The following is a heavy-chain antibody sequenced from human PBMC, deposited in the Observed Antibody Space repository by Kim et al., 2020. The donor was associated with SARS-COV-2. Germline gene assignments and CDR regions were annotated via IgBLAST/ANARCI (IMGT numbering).Heavy chain of an antibody. Sequence: GGSLRLSCSVSGFTFSEYAIHWVRRAPGKGLEYVSATTRSGDGSFYADSVEGRFTVSRDNSKNTLYLQMNSLRVEDTSVYYCVKYGRSYGAVLWGQGTLVIVSS. CDR2: TTRSGDGS. V-gene: IGHV3-64D*06. J-gene: IGHJ4*02. CDR3: VKYGRSYGAVL. D-gene: IGHD5-18*01. CDR1: GFTFSEYA.